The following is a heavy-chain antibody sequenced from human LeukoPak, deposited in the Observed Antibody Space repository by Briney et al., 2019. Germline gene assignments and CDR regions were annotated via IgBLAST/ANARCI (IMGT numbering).Heavy chain of an antibody. Sequence: GGSLRLSCVGSGFTFRKHWMTWVRQAPGKGLEWVANIKEEGSEENHVDSVKGRFTIYRDNAKKSVYLRMNSLRAEDTAVYYCARELSGDVIDSWGQGTLVTVSS. V-gene: IGHV3-7*01. J-gene: IGHJ5*01. CDR3: ARELSGDVIDS. CDR1: GFTFRKHW. CDR2: IKEEGSEE. D-gene: IGHD5-24*01.